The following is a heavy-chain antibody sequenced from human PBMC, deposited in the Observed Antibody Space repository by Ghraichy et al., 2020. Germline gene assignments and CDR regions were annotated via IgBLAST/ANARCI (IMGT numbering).Heavy chain of an antibody. Sequence: ASVKVSCKASGYTFNNYDVNWVRQATGQGLEWMGWMNPNSGKPSYAQKFQDRVTMTRNNSISTAYMELSSLRSDDTAVYYCARFCSRTGCYNSFDHWGQGPLVPASS. V-gene: IGHV1-8*02. CDR2: MNPNSGKP. D-gene: IGHD2-2*02. CDR1: GYTFNNYD. J-gene: IGHJ4*02. CDR3: ARFCSRTGCYNSFDH.